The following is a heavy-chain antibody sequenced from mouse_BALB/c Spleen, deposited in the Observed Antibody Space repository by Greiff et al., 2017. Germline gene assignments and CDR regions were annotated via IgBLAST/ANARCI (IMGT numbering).Heavy chain of an antibody. CDR3: ARDITTAHYYAMDY. CDR2: ISSGGSYT. J-gene: IGHJ4*01. Sequence: EVKLVESGGDLVKPGGSLKLSCAASGFTFSSYGMSWVRQTPDKRLEWVATISSGGSYTYYPDSVKGRFTISRDNAKNTLYLQMSSLKSEDTAMYYCARDITTAHYYAMDYWGQGTSVTVSS. D-gene: IGHD1-2*01. V-gene: IGHV5-6*01. CDR1: GFTFSSYG.